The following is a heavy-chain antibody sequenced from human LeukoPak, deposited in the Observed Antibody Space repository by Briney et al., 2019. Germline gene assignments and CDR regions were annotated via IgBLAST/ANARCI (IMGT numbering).Heavy chain of an antibody. Sequence: GGSLRLSCAASGFTFSSYGMHWVRQAPGKGLEWVAFIRYDGSNKYYADSVKGRFTISRDNSKNTLYLQMNSLRAEDTAVYYCAKLGGSGSSADLDYWGQGTLVTVSS. D-gene: IGHD3-10*01. CDR3: AKLGGSGSSADLDY. CDR2: IRYDGSNK. CDR1: GFTFSSYG. J-gene: IGHJ4*02. V-gene: IGHV3-30*02.